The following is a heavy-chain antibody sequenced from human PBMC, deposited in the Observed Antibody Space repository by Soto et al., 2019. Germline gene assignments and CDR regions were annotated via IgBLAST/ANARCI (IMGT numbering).Heavy chain of an antibody. D-gene: IGHD3-22*01. CDR1: GGSISSGDYY. J-gene: IGHJ4*02. V-gene: IGHV4-30-4*01. Sequence: PSETLSLTCTVSGGSISSGDYYWSWIRQPPGKGLEWIGYIYYSGSTYYNPSLKSRVTISVDTSKNQFSLKLSSVTAADTAVYYCASALYYDSSGYYRPLYFDYWGQGTLVTVSS. CDR2: IYYSGST. CDR3: ASALYYDSSGYYRPLYFDY.